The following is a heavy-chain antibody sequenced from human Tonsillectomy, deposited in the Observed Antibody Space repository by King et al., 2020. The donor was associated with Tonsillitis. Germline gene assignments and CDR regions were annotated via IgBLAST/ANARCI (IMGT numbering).Heavy chain of an antibody. CDR1: GFTFSSYA. CDR2: ISGSGGST. Sequence: VQLVESGGGLVQPGGSLRLSCAASGFTFSSYAISWVRQAPGKGLEWVSAISGSGGSTYYADSVKGRFTISRDNSKNTLYLQMNSLRAEDTAVYYCAHGLGDIPGPGYFDYWGQGTLVTVSS. CDR3: AHGLGDIPGPGYFDY. D-gene: IGHD3-10*01. J-gene: IGHJ4*02. V-gene: IGHV3-23*04.